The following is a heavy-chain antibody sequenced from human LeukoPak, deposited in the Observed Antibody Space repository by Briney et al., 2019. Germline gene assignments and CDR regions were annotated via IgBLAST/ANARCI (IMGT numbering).Heavy chain of an antibody. CDR1: GGSFSGYY. CDR2: INHSGST. D-gene: IGHD6-13*01. J-gene: IGHJ6*03. V-gene: IGHV4-34*01. Sequence: PSETLSLTCAVYGGSFSGYYWSWIRQPPGKGLEWIGEINHSGSTNYNPSLKSRVTTSVDTSKNQFSLKLSSVTAADTAVYYCARTTASSSGYYYYYYMDVWGKGTTVTVSS. CDR3: ARTTASSSGYYYYYYMDV.